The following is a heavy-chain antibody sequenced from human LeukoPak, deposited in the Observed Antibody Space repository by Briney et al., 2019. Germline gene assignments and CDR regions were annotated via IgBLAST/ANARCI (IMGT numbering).Heavy chain of an antibody. CDR2: INHSGRT. V-gene: IGHV4-34*01. J-gene: IGHJ4*02. D-gene: IGHD3-10*01. CDR3: AREGFGELSHFDY. CDR1: GGSFSGDY. Sequence: SETLSLTCVVYGGSFSGDYWSWIRQPPGRGLEWIGEINHSGRTNYNPSLKSRATISVDTSKNQFFLKLSSVTAADTAVYYCAREGFGELSHFDYWGQGTLVTVSS.